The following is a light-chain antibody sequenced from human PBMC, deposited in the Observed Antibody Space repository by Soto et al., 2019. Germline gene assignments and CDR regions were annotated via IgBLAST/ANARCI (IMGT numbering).Light chain of an antibody. V-gene: IGKV1-39*01. J-gene: IGKJ2*01. CDR3: QQSYSTPYT. CDR2: AAS. CDR1: QSISSY. Sequence: DIQMTQSPSSLSASVGDRVTITCRASQSISSYLNWYQQKPGKAPKLLIYAASSLQSGVPSRFSGRGPGTDFPLTIRSLQPEDFETYYCQQSYSTPYTFGQGTKLEIK.